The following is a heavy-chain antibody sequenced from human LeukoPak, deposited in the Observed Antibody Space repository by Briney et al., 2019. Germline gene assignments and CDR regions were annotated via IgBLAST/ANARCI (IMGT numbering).Heavy chain of an antibody. J-gene: IGHJ4*02. V-gene: IGHV3-30*04. Sequence: GRSLRLSCAASGFTFSSYAMHWVRQAPGKGLEWVAVISYDGSNKHYADSVKGRFTISRDNSKNTLYLQMNSLRAEDTAVYYCARGERGYSYGYDDFDYWGQGTLVTVSS. D-gene: IGHD5-18*01. CDR2: ISYDGSNK. CDR3: ARGERGYSYGYDDFDY. CDR1: GFTFSSYA.